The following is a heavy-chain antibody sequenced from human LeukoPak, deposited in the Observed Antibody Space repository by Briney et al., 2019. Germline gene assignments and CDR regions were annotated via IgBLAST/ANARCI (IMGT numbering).Heavy chain of an antibody. J-gene: IGHJ4*02. Sequence: GRSLRLSCAASGFTFSSYAMHWVRQAPGKGLEWVAVISYDGSNKYYADSVKGRFTISRDNSKNTLYLQMNSLRAEDTAVYYCARDQGLGATVFFWSDYWGQGTLVTVSS. CDR1: GFTFSSYA. D-gene: IGHD1-26*01. CDR3: ARDQGLGATVFFWSDY. CDR2: ISYDGSNK. V-gene: IGHV3-30-3*01.